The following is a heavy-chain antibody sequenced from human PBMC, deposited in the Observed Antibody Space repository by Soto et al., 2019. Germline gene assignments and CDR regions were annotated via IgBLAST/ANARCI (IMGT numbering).Heavy chain of an antibody. CDR2: IAPDGSQI. Sequence: PGGSLRLSCAASGFTFRGKTMYWVRQAPGKGLQWVALIAPDGSQIYYADSLKGRFTISRANFKTTVYLQMDRLREEDTSLYFRATDIEETWILNSWGQGTLVTVYS. CDR3: ATDIEETWILNS. CDR1: GFTFRGKT. J-gene: IGHJ4*02. V-gene: IGHV3-30-3*01. D-gene: IGHD5-12*01.